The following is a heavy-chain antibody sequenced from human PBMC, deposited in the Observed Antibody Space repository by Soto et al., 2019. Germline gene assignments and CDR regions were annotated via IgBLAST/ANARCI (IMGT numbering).Heavy chain of an antibody. J-gene: IGHJ4*02. D-gene: IGHD3-22*01. Sequence: QVQLVQSGAEVKKPGSSVKVSCKTSGGTFSSYAISWVRQAPGQGLEWMGGIIPMFGTANYAQKFQGRVTITADESTSTAYMELSSLRSEDTAVYYCARSRANYYDSRGYYYSTFDYWGQATLVTVSS. CDR1: GGTFSSYA. CDR3: ARSRANYYDSRGYYYSTFDY. V-gene: IGHV1-69*12. CDR2: IIPMFGTA.